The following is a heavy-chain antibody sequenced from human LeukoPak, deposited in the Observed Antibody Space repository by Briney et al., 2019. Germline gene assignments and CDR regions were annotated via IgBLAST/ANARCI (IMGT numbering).Heavy chain of an antibody. CDR2: IYYSGST. Sequence: SWVRQHPGKGLEWIGYIYYSGSTYYNPSLKSRVTISVDTSKNQFSLKLSSVTAADTAVYYCARGDYGGKGWYFDYWGQGTLVTVSS. CDR3: ARGDYGGKGWYFDY. V-gene: IGHV4-31*02. J-gene: IGHJ4*02. D-gene: IGHD4-17*01.